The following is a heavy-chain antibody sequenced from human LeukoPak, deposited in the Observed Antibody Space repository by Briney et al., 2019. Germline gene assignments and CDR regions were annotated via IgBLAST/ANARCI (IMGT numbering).Heavy chain of an antibody. V-gene: IGHV4-39*01. D-gene: IGHD3-22*01. CDR2: VQHSGIT. CDR3: ARNPPNYYDSSGRMGAFDV. CDR1: GFLISSGGYY. J-gene: IGHJ3*01. Sequence: SETLSLTCVVSGFLISSGGYYWGWIRHPPEKGLEWIVSVQHSGITYYNTSLKSRVTISVDKSKNHFSLELTSVTAADTAVYYCARNPPNYYDSSGRMGAFDVWGQGSMVTVSS.